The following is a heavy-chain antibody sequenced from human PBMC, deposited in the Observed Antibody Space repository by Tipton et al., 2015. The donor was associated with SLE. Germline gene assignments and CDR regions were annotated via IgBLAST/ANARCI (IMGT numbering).Heavy chain of an antibody. D-gene: IGHD6-19*01. J-gene: IGHJ4*02. CDR1: GFSITNGYY. V-gene: IGHV4-38-2*02. Sequence: TLSLTCTVSGFSITNGYYWGWIRQSPGKGLEWIGSFYHSGSTYYNPSLNRRVTISLDTSQNQFSLKLTSVTAADTAVYYCAKTVAGAAYLFVLWGQGTLVTVSS. CDR2: FYHSGST. CDR3: AKTVAGAAYLFVL.